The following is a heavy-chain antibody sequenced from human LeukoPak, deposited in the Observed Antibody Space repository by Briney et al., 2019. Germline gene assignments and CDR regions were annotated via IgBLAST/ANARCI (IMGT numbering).Heavy chain of an antibody. V-gene: IGHV4-34*01. CDR3: ATRVWFDP. J-gene: IGHJ5*02. CDR1: GASFSGYY. CDR2: INHSGST. Sequence: SETLSLTCTVYGASFSGYYWSWIRQSPGQGLEWIAEINHSGSTDYNPSLKSRVTLSVDTSKNQFSLKLSSVTAADTAVYYCATRVWFDPWGQGTLVTVSS.